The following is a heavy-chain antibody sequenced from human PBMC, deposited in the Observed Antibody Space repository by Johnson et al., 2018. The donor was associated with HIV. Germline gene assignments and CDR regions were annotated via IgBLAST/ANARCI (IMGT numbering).Heavy chain of an antibody. D-gene: IGHD3-3*02. CDR2: IPYDGSNK. CDR1: GFTFSSYG. Sequence: QMLLVESGGGLVQPGGSLRLSCAASGFTFSSYGMHWVRQAPGKGLEWVAFIPYDGSNKYYADSVKGRFTISRDNSKNTLYLQMNSLRAEDTAVYYCARVQVLADDVFNIWGQGTMVTVAS. V-gene: IGHV3-30*02. J-gene: IGHJ3*02. CDR3: ARVQVLADDVFNI.